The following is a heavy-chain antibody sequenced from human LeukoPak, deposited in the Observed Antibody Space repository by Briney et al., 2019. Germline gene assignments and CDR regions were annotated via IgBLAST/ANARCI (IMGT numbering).Heavy chain of an antibody. D-gene: IGHD6-13*01. V-gene: IGHV3-30-3*01. CDR3: ARENVAAAGTDFDY. J-gene: IGHJ4*02. CDR2: ISYDGSNK. Sequence: TGGSLRLSCAASGFIFSSYAMHWVRQAPGKGLEWVAVISYDGSNKYYADSVKGRFTISRDNSKNTLYLQMNSLRAEHTAVYYCARENVAAAGTDFDYWGQGTLVTVSS. CDR1: GFIFSSYA.